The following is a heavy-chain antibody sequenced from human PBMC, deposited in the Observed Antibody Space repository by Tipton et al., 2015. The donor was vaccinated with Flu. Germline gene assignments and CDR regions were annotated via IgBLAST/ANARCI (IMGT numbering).Heavy chain of an antibody. J-gene: IGHJ4*02. V-gene: IGHV3-7*01. CDR3: AREVRDYYDILTGYSRLDY. CDR1: GFTFSSYW. D-gene: IGHD3-9*01. Sequence: LSLTCAASGFTFSSYWMSWVRQAPGKGLEWVANIKQDGSEKYYVDSVKGRFTISRDNAKNSLYLQMNSLRAEDTAVYYCAREVRDYYDILTGYSRLDYWGQGTLVTVSS. CDR2: IKQDGSEK.